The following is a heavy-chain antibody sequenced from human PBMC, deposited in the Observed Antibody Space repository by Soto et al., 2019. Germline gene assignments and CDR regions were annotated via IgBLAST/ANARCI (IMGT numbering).Heavy chain of an antibody. Sequence: SQTLSLTCAISGDSVSSNSAAWNWIRQSPSRGLEWLGRTYYRSKWYNDYAVSVKSRITINPDTSKNQFSLQLDSVTPEDTAVYYCARDRRYYDSSGYPQNWFDPWGQGTLVTVSS. CDR3: ARDRRYYDSSGYPQNWFDP. V-gene: IGHV6-1*01. D-gene: IGHD3-22*01. CDR2: TYYRSKWYN. J-gene: IGHJ5*02. CDR1: GDSVSSNSAA.